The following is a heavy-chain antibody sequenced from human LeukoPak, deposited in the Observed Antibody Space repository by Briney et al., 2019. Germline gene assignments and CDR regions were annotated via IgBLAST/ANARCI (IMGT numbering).Heavy chain of an antibody. J-gene: IGHJ3*02. CDR1: GGSISSYY. CDR3: ASSYYDSSGYYYGTDAFDI. V-gene: IGHV4-4*09. D-gene: IGHD3-22*01. CDR2: IYTSGST. Sequence: SETLSLTCTVSGGSISSYYWSWIRQPPGKGLEWIGYIYTSGSTNYNPSLKSRVTISVDTSKNQFSLKLSSVTAADTAVYYCASSYYDSSGYYYGTDAFDIWGQGTMVTVSS.